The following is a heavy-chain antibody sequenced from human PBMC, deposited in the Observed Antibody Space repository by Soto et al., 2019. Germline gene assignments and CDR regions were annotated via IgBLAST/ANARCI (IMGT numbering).Heavy chain of an antibody. Sequence: GASVKVSCKASGYTFTSYYMHWVRQAPGQGLEWMGIINPTGGSTSYAQKFQDRVTMTRDTSTSTVYMELSGLRSEDTAVYYCARGNSGWYFYYFDXWGQGTLVTVSP. CDR2: INPTGGST. D-gene: IGHD6-19*01. J-gene: IGHJ4*02. V-gene: IGHV1-46*01. CDR3: ARGNSGWYFYYFDX. CDR1: GYTFTSYY.